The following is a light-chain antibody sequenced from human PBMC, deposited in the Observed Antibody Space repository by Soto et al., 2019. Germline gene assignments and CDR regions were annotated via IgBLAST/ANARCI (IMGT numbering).Light chain of an antibody. CDR3: QQYDTYPWT. J-gene: IGKJ1*01. CDR2: DAS. V-gene: IGKV1-5*01. Sequence: DIQMTQSPTTLSASVGDRVIITCRASQRMSAWLAWYQQKPGKAPKLLIYDASSLENGVPSRFSGSGSGTEFTLTISSLQPDDFATYYCQQYDTYPWTFGQGTKVNIK. CDR1: QRMSAW.